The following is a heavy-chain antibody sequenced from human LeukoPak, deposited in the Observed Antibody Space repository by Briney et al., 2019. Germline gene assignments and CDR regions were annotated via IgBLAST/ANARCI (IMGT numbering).Heavy chain of an antibody. D-gene: IGHD6-13*01. CDR1: GFTFTSNS. V-gene: IGHV3-23*01. J-gene: IGHJ6*02. Sequence: QPGGSRRLSCAATGFTFTSNSISWVRQAPGRGLEWVSTISGSGGSTDYADCVKGRFTISRDNSKDTLYLEMNWLRAEDTAIYYCAKDGAAPGRSHSGYYYYGMDVWGQGTTVTVSS. CDR2: ISGSGGST. CDR3: AKDGAAPGRSHSGYYYYGMDV.